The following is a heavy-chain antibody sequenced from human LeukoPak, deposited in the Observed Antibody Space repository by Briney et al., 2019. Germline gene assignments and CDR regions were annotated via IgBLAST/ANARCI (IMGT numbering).Heavy chain of an antibody. Sequence: QPGGSLRLSCAASGFTFSSYSMNWVRQAPGKGLEWVSYISSSSSTIYYADSVKGRFTISRDNSKNTLYLQMNSLRAEDTAVYYCAKDFVVVPAASPYFFGYWGQGTLVTVSS. D-gene: IGHD2-2*01. CDR2: ISSSSSTI. J-gene: IGHJ4*02. CDR3: AKDFVVVPAASPYFFGY. CDR1: GFTFSSYS. V-gene: IGHV3-48*01.